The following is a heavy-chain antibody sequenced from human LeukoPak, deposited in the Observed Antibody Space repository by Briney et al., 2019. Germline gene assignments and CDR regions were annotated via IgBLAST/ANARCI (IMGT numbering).Heavy chain of an antibody. CDR3: ASVGATNWFDP. Sequence: QPGGSLRLSCAASGFTFSSYWMHWVRQAPGKGLVWVSRINSDGSSTSYADSVKGRFTISRDNAKNTLYLQMNSLRAEDTAVYCCASVGATNWFDPWGQGTLVTVSS. V-gene: IGHV3-74*01. D-gene: IGHD1-26*01. CDR2: INSDGSST. CDR1: GFTFSSYW. J-gene: IGHJ5*02.